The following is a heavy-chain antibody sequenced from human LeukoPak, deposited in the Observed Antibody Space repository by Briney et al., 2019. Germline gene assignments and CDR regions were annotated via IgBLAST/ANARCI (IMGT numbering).Heavy chain of an antibody. V-gene: IGHV3-23*01. CDR2: ISGCGGST. CDR3: AKESALYSSSWYEGIDY. D-gene: IGHD6-13*01. J-gene: IGHJ4*02. CDR1: GFTFSSQP. Sequence: PGGALRLSLAASGFTFSSQPFHWVRQAPGKGREGVSPISGCGGSTYYADSVKGRFTISRDNSKNTLYLQMNSLRAEDTAVYYCAKESALYSSSWYEGIDYWGQGTLVTVSS.